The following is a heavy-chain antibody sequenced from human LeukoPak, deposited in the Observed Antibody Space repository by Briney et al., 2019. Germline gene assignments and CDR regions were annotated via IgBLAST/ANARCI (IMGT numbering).Heavy chain of an antibody. Sequence: ASVKVSCKVSGYTLTELSMHWVRQAPGKGLEWMGGFDPEDGETIYAQKFQGRVTMTGDTSTDTAYMELSSLRSEDTAVYYCATLGITGTTWGDYWGQGTLVTVSS. CDR3: ATLGITGTTWGDY. D-gene: IGHD1-20*01. CDR2: FDPEDGET. CDR1: GYTLTELS. J-gene: IGHJ4*02. V-gene: IGHV1-24*01.